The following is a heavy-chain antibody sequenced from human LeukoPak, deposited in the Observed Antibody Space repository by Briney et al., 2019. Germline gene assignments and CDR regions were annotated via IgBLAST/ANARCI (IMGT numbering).Heavy chain of an antibody. D-gene: IGHD1-7*01. V-gene: IGHV3-9*02. CDR2: ISWVSGSR. J-gene: IGHJ3*02. CDR3: IKDLRLDLHFDTFEI. Sequence: GRSLRPSCEVSRFTSDDYATDSVRHAPGKGLGWVSSISWVSGSRVYGGSVKGRFTISRDNAKNSLYLQMNSLPSEDTALYYCIKDLRLDLHFDTFEIWGQGTMVTVSS. CDR1: RFTSDDYA.